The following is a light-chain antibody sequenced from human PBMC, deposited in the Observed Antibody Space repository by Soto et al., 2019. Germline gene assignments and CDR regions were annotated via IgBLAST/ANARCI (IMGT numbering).Light chain of an antibody. CDR3: QHYYTYPWT. V-gene: IGKV1-8*01. Sequence: AVLLTQSPSSFSASTGDRATITGRASQDIHNYLAWYQQVPGKAPKLLLYAASILQTGVPSRFSGSGSGTDFTLTIDCLQSEDFATYFCQHYYTYPWTFGQGTTVE. J-gene: IGKJ1*01. CDR2: AAS. CDR1: QDIHNY.